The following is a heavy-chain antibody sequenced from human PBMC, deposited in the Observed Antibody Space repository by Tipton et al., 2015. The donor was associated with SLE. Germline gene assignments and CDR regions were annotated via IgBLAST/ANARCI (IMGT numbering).Heavy chain of an antibody. CDR3: ARRGTWFDP. J-gene: IGHJ5*02. CDR1: GASVNSGSYY. Sequence: TLSLTCTVSGASVNSGSYYWSWIRQSAGKGLEWIGHIYASGDTIYNPSLKSRVTMTVDTSKSQFSLKLSSVTAAGTAVYYCARRGTWFDPWGQGTLVTVSS. V-gene: IGHV4-61*09. CDR2: IYASGDT.